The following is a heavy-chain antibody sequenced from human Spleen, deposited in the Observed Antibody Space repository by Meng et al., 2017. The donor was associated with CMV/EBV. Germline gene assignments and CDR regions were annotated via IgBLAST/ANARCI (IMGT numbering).Heavy chain of an antibody. CDR3: ARGRNITIFGVVIPGYFDY. V-gene: IGHV4-34*01. Sequence: SETLSLTCAVYGGSFSGYYWSWIRQPPGKGLEWIGEINHSGSTNYNPSLKSRVTISVDTSKNQFSLELSSVTAADTAVYYCARGRNITIFGVVIPGYFDYWGQGTLVTVSS. D-gene: IGHD3-3*01. J-gene: IGHJ4*02. CDR1: GGSFSGYY. CDR2: INHSGST.